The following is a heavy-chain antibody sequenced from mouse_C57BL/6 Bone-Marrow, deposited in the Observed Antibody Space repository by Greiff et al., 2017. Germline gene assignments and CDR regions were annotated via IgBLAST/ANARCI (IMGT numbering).Heavy chain of an antibody. CDR2: ISYSGST. D-gene: IGHD2-4*01. Sequence: VQLKESGPGLVKPSQSLSLTCTVTGYSITSGYDWHWTRHFPGNKLEWMGYISYSGSTNYNPPIKSRTSITHDTSKNQFFLKLKYMTTEDTATYYCARGGDYLYFGYWGQGTALTVTS. CDR3: ARGGDYLYFGY. V-gene: IGHV3-1*01. CDR1: GYSITSGYD. J-gene: IGHJ2*01.